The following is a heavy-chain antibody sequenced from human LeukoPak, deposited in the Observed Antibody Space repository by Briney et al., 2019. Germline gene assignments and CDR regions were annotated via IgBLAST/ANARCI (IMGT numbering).Heavy chain of an antibody. CDR2: ISGDGGTT. J-gene: IGHJ3*02. Sequence: GGSLRLSCAASGFTFSTYAMHWLRQAPGKGLEYVSAISGDGGTTYYPNSVKGRFTISRDNSKNTLYLQMDSLRPEDMAMYYCARGGIKGPHDAYDIWGQGTVLTVSS. CDR3: ARGGIKGPHDAYDI. D-gene: IGHD3-10*01. CDR1: GFTFSTYA. V-gene: IGHV3-64*01.